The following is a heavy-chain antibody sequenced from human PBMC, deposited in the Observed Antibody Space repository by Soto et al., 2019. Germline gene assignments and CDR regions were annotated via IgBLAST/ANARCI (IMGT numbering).Heavy chain of an antibody. CDR2: NYHIGTT. Sequence: SESLSLTVPVSVVTISTYYWSGIRQPPGKGLEWIGYNYHIGTTNYNPSLKIRVTISVDTSKNQFSLKLSSVTAADTAVYYCAKVPAAITESRWFDPWGQGTLVTVSS. D-gene: IGHD2-2*02. V-gene: IGHV4-59*12. CDR3: AKVPAAITESRWFDP. CDR1: VVTISTYY. J-gene: IGHJ5*02.